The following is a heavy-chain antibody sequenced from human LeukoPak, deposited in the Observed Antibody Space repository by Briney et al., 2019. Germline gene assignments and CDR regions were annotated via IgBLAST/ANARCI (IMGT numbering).Heavy chain of an antibody. CDR2: INSDGSST. CDR1: GFTFSSYW. CDR3: ARDGGYSYGYRQYYYYMDV. J-gene: IGHJ6*03. D-gene: IGHD5-18*01. Sequence: GGSLRLSCAASGFTFSSYWMHWVRQAPGKGLVWVSRINSDGSSTSYADSVKGRFTTSRDNAKNTLYLQMNSLRAEDTAVYYCARDGGYSYGYRQYYYYMDVWGKGTTVTISS. V-gene: IGHV3-74*01.